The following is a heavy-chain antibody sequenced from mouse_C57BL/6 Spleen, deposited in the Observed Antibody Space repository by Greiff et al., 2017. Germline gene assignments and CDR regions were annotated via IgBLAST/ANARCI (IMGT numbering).Heavy chain of an antibody. Sequence: QVQLQQPGAELVMPGASVKLSCKASGYTFTSYWMHWVKQRPGQGLEWIGEIDPSDSYTNYNQKFKGKSTLTVDKSSSTAYMQLSSLTSEDSAVYYCARSDYYGSSLYWYFDVWGTGTTGTVSS. V-gene: IGHV1-69*01. CDR3: ARSDYYGSSLYWYFDV. J-gene: IGHJ1*03. CDR2: IDPSDSYT. D-gene: IGHD1-1*01. CDR1: GYTFTSYW.